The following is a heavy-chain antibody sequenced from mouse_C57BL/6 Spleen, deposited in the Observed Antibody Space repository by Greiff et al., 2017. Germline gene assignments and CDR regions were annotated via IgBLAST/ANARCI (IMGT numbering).Heavy chain of an antibody. D-gene: IGHD1-1*01. Sequence: QVQLQQSGAELVKPGASVKMSCKASGYTFTSYWITWVKQRPGQGLEWIGDIYPGSGSTNYNEKFKSKATLTVDTSSSTAYMQLSSLTSEDSAVYYCARHYGTRHYFDYWGQGTTLTVSS. CDR3: ARHYGTRHYFDY. CDR1: GYTFTSYW. J-gene: IGHJ2*01. V-gene: IGHV1-55*01. CDR2: IYPGSGST.